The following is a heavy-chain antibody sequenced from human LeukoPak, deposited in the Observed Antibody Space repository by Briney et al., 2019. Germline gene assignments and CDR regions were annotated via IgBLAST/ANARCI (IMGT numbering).Heavy chain of an antibody. J-gene: IGHJ4*02. CDR1: GFTFSVYV. CDR2: IWYDGSNK. Sequence: GGSLRLSRAASGFTFSVYVMHWVRQAPGRGLEWVAVIWYDGSNKYYADSVKGRFTISRENSKNTLYLQMNSLRGEDTAVYYCVRGKGGDYFDYWGQGTLVTVSS. CDR3: VRGKGGDYFDY. D-gene: IGHD3-16*01. V-gene: IGHV3-33*01.